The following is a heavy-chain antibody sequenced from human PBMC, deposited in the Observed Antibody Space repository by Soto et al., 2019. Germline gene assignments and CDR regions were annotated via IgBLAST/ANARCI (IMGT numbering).Heavy chain of an antibody. D-gene: IGHD3-10*01. CDR2: ISKDGSSK. CDR3: ARSRSGAVADSFDF. CDR1: GFIFSRYA. Sequence: QVQVVESGGGVVQPGRSLRLSCAASGFIFSRYAIHWVRQAPGKGLEWLAVISKDGSSKYYLDSVKGRFTISRDNSKNTVHLEMNSLRDEDTALYYCARSRSGAVADSFDFWGQGTLVTVS. V-gene: IGHV3-30*04. J-gene: IGHJ4*02.